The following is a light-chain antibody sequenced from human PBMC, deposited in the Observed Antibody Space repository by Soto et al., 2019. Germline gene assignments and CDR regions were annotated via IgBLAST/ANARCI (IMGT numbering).Light chain of an antibody. V-gene: IGKV1-27*01. CDR3: QNDDSVPFT. CDR1: PGISNF. Sequence: DLQMTQSPSSLSASVGVRVTITCRARPGISNFLAWYQQNPGKVPNLLIYGASTLQSGVPSRFSGSGSGTEGTLTSSSLQPEEVATYYCQNDDSVPFTFGPGTKVDI. CDR2: GAS. J-gene: IGKJ3*01.